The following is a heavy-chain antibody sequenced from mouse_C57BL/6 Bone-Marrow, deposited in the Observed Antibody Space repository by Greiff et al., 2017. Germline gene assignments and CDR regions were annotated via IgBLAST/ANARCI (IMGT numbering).Heavy chain of an antibody. CDR2: IDPENGDT. V-gene: IGHV14-4*01. J-gene: IGHJ2*01. CDR1: GFNIKDDY. Sequence: EVQLQQSGAELVRPGASVKLSCTASGFNIKDDYMHWVKQRPEQGLEWIGWIDPENGDTEYASKFQGKATITADTSSNTAYLQLSSLTSEDTAVYYCTRYSNTFDYWGQGTTLTVSS. D-gene: IGHD2-5*01. CDR3: TRYSNTFDY.